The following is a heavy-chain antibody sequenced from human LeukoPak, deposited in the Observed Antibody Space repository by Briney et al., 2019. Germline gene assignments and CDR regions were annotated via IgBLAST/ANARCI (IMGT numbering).Heavy chain of an antibody. CDR1: GYRFNSYW. D-gene: IGHD6-13*01. V-gene: IGHV5-51*01. CDR3: ARRSSWAPDRWFDP. J-gene: IGHJ5*02. CDR2: IYPGDSDS. Sequence: GESLKISCRGSGYRFNSYWIGWVRQKPGKGLEWMGIIYPGDSDSRYGPSFQGQVTISADKSISTAYLQWSSLKASDTAMYYCARRSSWAPDRWFDPWGQGTLVTVSS.